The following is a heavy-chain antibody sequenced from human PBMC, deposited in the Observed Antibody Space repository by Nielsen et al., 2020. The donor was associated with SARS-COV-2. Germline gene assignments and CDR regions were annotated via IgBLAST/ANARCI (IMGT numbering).Heavy chain of an antibody. Sequence: GEPLKISCAPSGFPFRTYGMIWVRQAPGLGLEWVSAISASGHSTYYADSVRGRFTIARDGSDDTVHLQMDSLRVGDTAIYYCAKESQYSGYDLYYYSYYGMDVWGQGTTVTVSS. J-gene: IGHJ6*02. CDR1: GFPFRTYG. CDR2: ISASGHST. D-gene: IGHD5-12*01. CDR3: AKESQYSGYDLYYYSYYGMDV. V-gene: IGHV3-23*01.